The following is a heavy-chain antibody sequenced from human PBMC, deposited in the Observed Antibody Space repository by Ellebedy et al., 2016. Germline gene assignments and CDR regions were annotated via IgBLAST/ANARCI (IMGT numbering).Heavy chain of an antibody. CDR1: GGSISSGDYY. CDR2: IYCSGRP. V-gene: IGHV4-30-4*01. Sequence: LRLXXTVSGGSISSGDYYWSWVRQPPGKGLEWIGYIYCSGRPNYNPALKSRLTITVDTSKSQFSLKLTSLTAADTAIYYCARAVGYGDLHAFDIWGRGTMVTVSS. D-gene: IGHD4-17*01. J-gene: IGHJ3*02. CDR3: ARAVGYGDLHAFDI.